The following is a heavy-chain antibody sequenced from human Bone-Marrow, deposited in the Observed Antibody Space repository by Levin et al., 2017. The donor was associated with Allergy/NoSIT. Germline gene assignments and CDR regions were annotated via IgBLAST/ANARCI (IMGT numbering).Heavy chain of an antibody. V-gene: IGHV1-69*15. J-gene: IGHJ5*02. Sequence: PGESLKISCKASGGNFSNYTFSWLRQAPGQGLEWMGRIVPIFGTTHFAQNYQGRVTITADESTNTAYMELTSLTSEDTAVYYCARGSVEIAATTWFDPWGQGTLLTVSS. CDR1: GGNFSNYT. CDR3: ARGSVEIAATTWFDP. D-gene: IGHD2-15*01. CDR2: IVPIFGTT.